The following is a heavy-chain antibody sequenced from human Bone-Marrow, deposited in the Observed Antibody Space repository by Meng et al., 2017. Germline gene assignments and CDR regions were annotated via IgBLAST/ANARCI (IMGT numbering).Heavy chain of an antibody. Sequence: ASVKVSCKASGYTFTTYDINWVRQATGHGLVWMGWINPNSGGTNYAQKFQGRVNMTRDTSISTAYMELSRLRSDDTAVYYCARDGVGFGELYPWDYWGQGTLVTVSS. V-gene: IGHV1-2*02. CDR1: GYTFTTYD. CDR2: INPNSGGT. J-gene: IGHJ4*02. D-gene: IGHD3-10*01. CDR3: ARDGVGFGELYPWDY.